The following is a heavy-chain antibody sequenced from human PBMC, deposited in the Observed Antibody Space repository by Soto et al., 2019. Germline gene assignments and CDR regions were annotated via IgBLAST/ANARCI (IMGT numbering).Heavy chain of an antibody. CDR3: ARGFQTDGKYYYYGMDV. D-gene: IGHD1-1*01. CDR2: IIPIFGTA. CDR1: GGTFSSYA. V-gene: IGHV1-69*13. Sequence: SVKVSCKASGGTFSSYAISWVRQAPGQGLEWMGGIIPIFGTANYAQKFQGRVTITADESTSTAYMELSSLRSEDTAVYYCARGFQTDGKYYYYGMDVWGQGTTVTVSS. J-gene: IGHJ6*02.